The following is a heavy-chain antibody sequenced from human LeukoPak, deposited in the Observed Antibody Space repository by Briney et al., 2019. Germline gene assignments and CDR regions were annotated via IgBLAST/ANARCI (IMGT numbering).Heavy chain of an antibody. V-gene: IGHV4-4*02. CDR1: GGSISSNNW. J-gene: IGHJ4*02. CDR2: IYHSGIT. D-gene: IGHD6-19*01. CDR3: ARAPPYGSGWSKGVLDY. Sequence: SETLSLTCAVSGGSISSNNWWSWVRPPPGKGLEWIGEIYHSGITNYIPSLKSRVTMSVDKSKNKVSMILTSVTAADTAVYYCARAPPYGSGWSKGVLDYWGQGTLVTVSS.